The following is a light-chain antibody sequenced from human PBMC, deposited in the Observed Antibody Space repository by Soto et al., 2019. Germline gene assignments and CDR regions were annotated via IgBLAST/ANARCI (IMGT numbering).Light chain of an antibody. CDR1: QGISSY. Sequence: DIQLTQSPSFLSASVGDRVTITCRASQGISSYLAWYQQKPGKAPKLLIYAASTMHTGVPSRFSGSESGTEFTLTISSLQPEDFATYYCQQLNNWPLAFGQGTKLEIK. J-gene: IGKJ2*01. CDR3: QQLNNWPLA. CDR2: AAS. V-gene: IGKV1-9*01.